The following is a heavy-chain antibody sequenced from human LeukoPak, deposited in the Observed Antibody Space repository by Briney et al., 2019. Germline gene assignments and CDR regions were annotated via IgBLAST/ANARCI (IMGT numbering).Heavy chain of an antibody. CDR3: ARDADSVAREYFQH. V-gene: IGHV1-69*13. Sequence: ASVKVSCKASGGTFSSYAISWVRQAPGQGLEWMGGIIPIFGTANYAQKFQGRVTITADESTSTAYMELSSLRSEDTAVYYCARDADSVAREYFQHWGQGTLVTVSS. CDR1: GGTFSSYA. D-gene: IGHD2-15*01. J-gene: IGHJ1*01. CDR2: IIPIFGTA.